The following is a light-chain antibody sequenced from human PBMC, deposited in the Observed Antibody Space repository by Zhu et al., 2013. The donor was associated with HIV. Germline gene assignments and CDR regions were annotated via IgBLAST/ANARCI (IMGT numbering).Light chain of an antibody. V-gene: IGLV1-40*01. CDR1: SSNIGAGYD. CDR3: SSHSGSSFLGV. J-gene: IGLJ1*01. Sequence: QSVLTQPPSVSGAPGQRVIISCTGSSSNIGAGYDVHWYQQFPETAPKLLIYRNNNRPSGVSLRFSGSKSGNTASLTISGLQVDDEADYYCSSHSGSSFLGVFGTGTKVTVL. CDR2: RNN.